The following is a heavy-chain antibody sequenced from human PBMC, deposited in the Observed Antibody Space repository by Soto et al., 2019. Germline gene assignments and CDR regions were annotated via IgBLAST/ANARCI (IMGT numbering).Heavy chain of an antibody. D-gene: IGHD6-13*01. CDR1: GFTFSNYW. V-gene: IGHV3-7*05. CDR2: IKPDGSEK. J-gene: IGHJ4*02. CDR3: AKVHSSSFDF. Sequence: GGSLRLSCAASGFTFSNYWMSWVRQAPGRGLEWVANIKPDGSEKYYVDSVKGHFTISRDNAKNSLYLQINSLRAEDTAVYYCAKVHSSSFDFWGQGTLVTVSS.